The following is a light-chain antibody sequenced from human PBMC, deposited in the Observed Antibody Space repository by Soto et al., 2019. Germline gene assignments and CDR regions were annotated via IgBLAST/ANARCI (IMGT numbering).Light chain of an antibody. CDR3: QQCSNWPLT. CDR2: DAS. CDR1: QSVSSC. Sequence: PGERATLSCRASQSVSSCLAWYQQKPGQTPRLLIYDASNRATGIPARFSGSGSGTDFTLTVSNLESEDFAVYYCQQCSNWPLTFGGGTKVEIK. J-gene: IGKJ4*01. V-gene: IGKV3-11*01.